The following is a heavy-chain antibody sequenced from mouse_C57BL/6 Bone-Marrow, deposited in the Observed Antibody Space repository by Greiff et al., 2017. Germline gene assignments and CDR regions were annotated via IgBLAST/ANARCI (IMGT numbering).Heavy chain of an antibody. CDR1: GFTFSSYA. J-gene: IGHJ2*01. Sequence: EVKLVESGGGLVKPGGSLKLSCAASGFTFSSYAMSWVRQTPEKRLEWVATISDGGSYTYYPDNVKGRFTISRDNAKNNLYLQRSHLKSEDTAMYYCARDSPYYYGSRFDYWGQGTTLTVSS. D-gene: IGHD1-1*01. V-gene: IGHV5-4*01. CDR2: ISDGGSYT. CDR3: ARDSPYYYGSRFDY.